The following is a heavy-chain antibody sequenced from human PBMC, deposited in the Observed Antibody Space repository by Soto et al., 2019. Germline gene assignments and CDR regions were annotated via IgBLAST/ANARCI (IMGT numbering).Heavy chain of an antibody. V-gene: IGHV3-23*01. CDR2: ISGSGGST. CDR3: AKDQRGPTPVRFDY. D-gene: IGHD3-10*01. CDR1: GFTFSSYA. Sequence: AGGSLRLSCAASGFTFSSYAMSWVRQAPGKGLEWVSAISGSGGSTYYANSVKGRFTISRDKSKNTLYLQMNSLRAEDTAVYYCAKDQRGPTPVRFDYWGQGTLVTVSS. J-gene: IGHJ4*02.